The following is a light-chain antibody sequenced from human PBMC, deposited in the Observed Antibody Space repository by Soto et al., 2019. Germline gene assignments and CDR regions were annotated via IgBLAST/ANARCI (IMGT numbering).Light chain of an antibody. J-gene: IGKJ4*01. Sequence: EVVLTQSPATLSLSPGEIATLSCRASQSIRNYLAWYQQKPGQAPRLLIYDASNRATGIPARFSGSGSGTDFILTISSLEPEDSGVYYCQQRNDWVTFGGGTKVEIK. CDR3: QQRNDWVT. CDR1: QSIRNY. V-gene: IGKV3-11*01. CDR2: DAS.